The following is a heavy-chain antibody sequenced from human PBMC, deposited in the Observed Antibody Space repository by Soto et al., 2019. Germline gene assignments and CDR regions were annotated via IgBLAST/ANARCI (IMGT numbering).Heavy chain of an antibody. CDR3: ARVRGYCSGGSCYGYYFDY. CDR1: GFTFTDYY. CDR2: ITITSSYT. Sequence: GGSLRLSCAASGFTFTDYYMSWIRQAPGKGLEWVSYITITSSYTDYVDSVKGRFTISRDNTKNSLYLQMNSLRAEDTAVYYCARVRGYCSGGSCYGYYFDYWGQGTLVTVSS. J-gene: IGHJ4*02. D-gene: IGHD2-15*01. V-gene: IGHV3-11*06.